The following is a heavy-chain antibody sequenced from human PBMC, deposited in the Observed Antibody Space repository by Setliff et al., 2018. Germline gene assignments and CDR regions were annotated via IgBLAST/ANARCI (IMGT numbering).Heavy chain of an antibody. V-gene: IGHV4-4*07. CDR1: GGSMGSYY. D-gene: IGHD3-10*01. CDR3: ARVRITPYCMDV. J-gene: IGHJ6*03. CDR2: VYTTGST. Sequence: SETLSLTCTVSGGSMGSYYWTWIRQSAGKGLEWIGRVYTTGSTAFNPSLNSRVTMSLDKSKNQFSLKLYSVTAADTVVYFCARVRITPYCMDVWGKGTTVTVSS.